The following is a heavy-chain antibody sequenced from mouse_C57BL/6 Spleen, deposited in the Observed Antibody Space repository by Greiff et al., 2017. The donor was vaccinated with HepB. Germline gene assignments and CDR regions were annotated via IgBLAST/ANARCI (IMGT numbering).Heavy chain of an antibody. CDR1: GFNIKDDY. CDR3: TTLITTVVATYWYFDV. CDR2: IDPENGDT. J-gene: IGHJ1*03. D-gene: IGHD1-1*01. Sequence: EVQLQQSGAELVRPGASVKLSCTASGFNIKDDYMHWVKQRPEQGLEWIGWIDPENGDTEYASKFQGKATITADTSSNTAYLQLSSLTSEDTAVYYCTTLITTVVATYWYFDVWGTGTTVTVSS. V-gene: IGHV14-4*01.